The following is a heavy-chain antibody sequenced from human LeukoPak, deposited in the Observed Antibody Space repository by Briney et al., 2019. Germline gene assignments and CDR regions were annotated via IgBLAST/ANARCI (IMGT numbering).Heavy chain of an antibody. CDR1: GVTFSSYG. CDR2: IWYDGSNK. D-gene: IGHD3-22*01. J-gene: IGHJ5*02. V-gene: IGHV3-33*03. Sequence: PGGSLRLSCAASGVTFSSYGMHWVRQAPGKGLEWVAVIWYDGSNKYYADSVKGRFTISGDNSKNSLYLQMNSLRTEDTALYYCAKDISGYSNWFDPWGQGTLVTVSS. CDR3: AKDISGYSNWFDP.